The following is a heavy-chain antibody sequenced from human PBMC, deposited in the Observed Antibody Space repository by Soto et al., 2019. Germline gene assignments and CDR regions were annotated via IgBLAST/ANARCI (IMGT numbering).Heavy chain of an antibody. D-gene: IGHD1-26*01. J-gene: IGHJ6*02. Sequence: EVQLLESGGDLVQPGGSLRRSCAASGFTFSSYAMNWVRQAPGKGLEWVSAISGSGGNTFYADSVKGRFTISRDNSKNTLFLQMHSLRAEDTAIYYCAMLNSGSYSYHGLDVWGQGTTVTVSS. CDR3: AMLNSGSYSYHGLDV. CDR1: GFTFSSYA. V-gene: IGHV3-23*01. CDR2: ISGSGGNT.